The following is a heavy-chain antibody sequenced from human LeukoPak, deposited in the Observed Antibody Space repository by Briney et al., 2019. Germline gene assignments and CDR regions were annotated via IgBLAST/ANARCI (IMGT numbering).Heavy chain of an antibody. CDR3: AKDMLPKNYGGNSGLDY. J-gene: IGHJ4*02. CDR1: GFTCDDYA. Sequence: GGSLRLSCAASGFTCDDYAMHWVGQAPGEGLEWVSGISWNSGSIGYADSVKGRFTISRDNAKNSLYLQMNSLRAEDTALYYCAKDMLPKNYGGNSGLDYWGQGTLVTVSS. CDR2: ISWNSGSI. V-gene: IGHV3-9*01. D-gene: IGHD4-23*01.